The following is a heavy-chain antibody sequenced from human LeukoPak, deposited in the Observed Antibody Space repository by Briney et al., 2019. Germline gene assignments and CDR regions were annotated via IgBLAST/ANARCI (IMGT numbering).Heavy chain of an antibody. CDR1: GYTFTGYY. Sequence: ASVKVSCKASGYTFTGYYMHWVRQAPGQGLEWMGWINRNSGGTNYAQKFQGWVTMTRDTSISTAYMELSRLRSDDTAVYYCARDMVRGVTFRKGVNYGMDVWGQGTTVTVSS. CDR3: ARDMVRGVTFRKGVNYGMDV. D-gene: IGHD3-10*01. J-gene: IGHJ6*02. V-gene: IGHV1-2*04. CDR2: INRNSGGT.